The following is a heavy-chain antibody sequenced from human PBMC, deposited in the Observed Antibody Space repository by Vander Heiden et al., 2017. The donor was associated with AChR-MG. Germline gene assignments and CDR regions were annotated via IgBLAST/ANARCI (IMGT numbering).Heavy chain of an antibody. CDR3: ARANSLRYFDWTFDY. V-gene: IGHV1-69*01. CDR2: IIPIFGTA. CDR1: GGTFRSYA. D-gene: IGHD3-9*01. J-gene: IGHJ4*02. Sequence: QVQLVQSGAEVKKPGSSVKVSCKASGGTFRSYAISWVRQAPGQGLEWMGGIIPIFGTANYAQKFQGRVTITADESTSTAYMELSSLRSEDTAVYYCARANSLRYFDWTFDYWGQGTLVTVSS.